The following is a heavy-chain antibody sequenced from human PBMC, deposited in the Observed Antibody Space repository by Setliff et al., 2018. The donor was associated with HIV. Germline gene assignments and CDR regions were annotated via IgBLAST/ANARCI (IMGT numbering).Heavy chain of an antibody. Sequence: ASVKVSCKASGYTFTSYGISWVRQAPGQGLEWMGWISAYNGNTNYAQNFQGRVTMTTDTSTGTVYMELRSLRSEDTAVYFCARLVGATPTHYFDNWGQGTLVTVSS. J-gene: IGHJ4*02. CDR3: ARLVGATPTHYFDN. V-gene: IGHV1-18*01. D-gene: IGHD1-26*01. CDR2: ISAYNGNT. CDR1: GYTFTSYG.